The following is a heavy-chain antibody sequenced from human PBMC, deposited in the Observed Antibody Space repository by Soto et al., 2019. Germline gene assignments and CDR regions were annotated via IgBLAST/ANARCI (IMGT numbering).Heavy chain of an antibody. V-gene: IGHV4-34*01. CDR3: ARSIQSVFDPFAY. Sequence: ETLSLTCAVYGGSFSGYYWSWIRQPPGKGLEWIGEINHSGSTNYNPSLKSRVTISVDTSKNQFSLKLSSVTAADTAVYYCARSIQSVFDPFAYWGQGTLVTVSS. CDR2: INHSGST. D-gene: IGHD2-21*01. CDR1: GGSFSGYY. J-gene: IGHJ4*02.